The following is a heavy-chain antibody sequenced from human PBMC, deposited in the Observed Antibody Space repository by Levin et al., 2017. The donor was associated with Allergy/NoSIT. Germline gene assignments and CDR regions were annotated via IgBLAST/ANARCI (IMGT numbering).Heavy chain of an antibody. D-gene: IGHD2-2*01. V-gene: IGHV3-74*01. Sequence: PGGSLRLSCAASGSTFSPYYMHWVRQAPGKGLAWVSNIHSDTSITNYADSVKGRFTISRDNAKNTLYLQMNSLRAEDTAVYYCARGGCSSTSCLDSWGQGTLVTVSS. CDR2: IHSDTSIT. CDR1: GSTFSPYY. CDR3: ARGGCSSTSCLDS. J-gene: IGHJ4*02.